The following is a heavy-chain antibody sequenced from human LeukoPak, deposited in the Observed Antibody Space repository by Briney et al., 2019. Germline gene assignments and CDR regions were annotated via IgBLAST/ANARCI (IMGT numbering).Heavy chain of an antibody. Sequence: SETLSLTCAVYGGSFSGYYWSWIRQPPGKGLEWIGEINHSGSTNYNPSLKSRVTISVDTSKNQFSLKLSSVTAADTAVYYCARGVDIWSGLNWFDPWGQGTLVTGSS. CDR2: INHSGST. V-gene: IGHV4-34*01. J-gene: IGHJ5*02. D-gene: IGHD3-3*01. CDR1: GGSFSGYY. CDR3: ARGVDIWSGLNWFDP.